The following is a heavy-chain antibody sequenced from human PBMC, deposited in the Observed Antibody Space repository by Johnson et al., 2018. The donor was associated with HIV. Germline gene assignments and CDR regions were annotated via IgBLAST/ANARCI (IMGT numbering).Heavy chain of an antibody. CDR1: GFTFSSYA. CDR3: ARESTAWGGDYVGYGLDV. CDR2: ISYDGSNK. Sequence: QVQLVESGGGVVQPGRSLRLSCAASGFTFSSYAMHWVRQAPGKGLEWVAVISYDGSNKYYADSVKGRFTISRDNAKKTLYLEMNSLRVDDTAVYYCARESTAWGGDYVGYGLDVWGQGTLVAVSS. J-gene: IGHJ3*01. D-gene: IGHD5-18*01. V-gene: IGHV3-30*04.